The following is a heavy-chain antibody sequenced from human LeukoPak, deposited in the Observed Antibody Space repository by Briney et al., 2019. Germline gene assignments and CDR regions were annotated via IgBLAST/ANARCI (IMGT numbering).Heavy chain of an antibody. J-gene: IGHJ4*02. Sequence: SQTLSLTCTVSGGSISSGVYYWTWIRQPPGKGLEWIGYIYYNVRTDYNPSLKSRLTISGDTSKNQFSLKLSSVSAADTAVYYCARRGGDVVVTAPFDYWGQGTLVTVSS. V-gene: IGHV4-30-4*01. CDR2: IYYNVRT. CDR1: GGSISSGVYY. CDR3: ARRGGDVVVTAPFDY. D-gene: IGHD2-21*02.